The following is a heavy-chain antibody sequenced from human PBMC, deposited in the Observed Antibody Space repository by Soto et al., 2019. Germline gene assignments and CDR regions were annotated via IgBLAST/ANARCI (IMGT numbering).Heavy chain of an antibody. CDR2: IYSGGST. CDR1: GFTVSNNY. V-gene: IGHV3-53*02. Sequence: EVHLVETGGGLIQPGGSLRLSCAASGFTVSNNYMSWVRQAPGKGLEWVSLIYSGGSTFYADSVKGRFTISRDNSKNTLLLQMNSLRAEDTAVYFCATYTSLDYWGQGTLVTVSS. D-gene: IGHD2-2*02. J-gene: IGHJ4*02. CDR3: ATYTSLDY.